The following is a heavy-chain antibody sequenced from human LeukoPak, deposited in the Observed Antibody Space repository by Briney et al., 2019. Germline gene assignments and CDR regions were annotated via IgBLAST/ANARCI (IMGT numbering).Heavy chain of an antibody. J-gene: IGHJ4*02. V-gene: IGHV3-23*01. Sequence: ESLTLSWVGSGLSFTNSYMSWVRQPPGGGLEWVSVISGSGNSINYADSMKGRFTISRDNCKNTLYLQMNSLRAEDTALYYCTRDLNWGDAGWGQGTLVTVSS. CDR3: TRDLNWGDAG. D-gene: IGHD7-27*01. CDR2: ISGSGNSI. CDR1: GLSFTNSY.